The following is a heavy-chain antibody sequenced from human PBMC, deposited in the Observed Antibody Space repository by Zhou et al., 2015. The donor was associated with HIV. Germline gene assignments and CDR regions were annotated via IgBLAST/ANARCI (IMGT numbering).Heavy chain of an antibody. V-gene: IGHV1-69*15. J-gene: IGHJ5*01. CDR2: ILPIFGTP. Sequence: QVQLVQSGAEVKEPGSSVRVSCKASGGTFGSYALSWVRQVPGQGLDWMGRILPIFGTPTYAEKFQGRLTITADESTSAVYVELSGLGSEDTAAYYCAKEVIATTHPWFDSVGPGNPGHRLL. CDR1: GGTFGSYA. CDR3: AKEVIATTHPWFDS. D-gene: IGHD2-21*01.